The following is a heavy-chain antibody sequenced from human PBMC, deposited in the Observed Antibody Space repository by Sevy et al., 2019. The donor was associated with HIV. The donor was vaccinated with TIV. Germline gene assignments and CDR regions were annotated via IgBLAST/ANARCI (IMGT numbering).Heavy chain of an antibody. V-gene: IGHV3-23*01. J-gene: IGHJ4*02. CDR3: AKDLGEDYYDSSGYFDY. Sequence: GGSLRLSCAASGFTFSSYAMSWVRQAPGKGLEWVSAISGSGGSTYYADSVKGRFTISRDNSKNTVYLQMNSLRAEDTAVYYCAKDLGEDYYDSSGYFDYWGQGTLVTVSS. CDR1: GFTFSSYA. D-gene: IGHD3-22*01. CDR2: ISGSGGST.